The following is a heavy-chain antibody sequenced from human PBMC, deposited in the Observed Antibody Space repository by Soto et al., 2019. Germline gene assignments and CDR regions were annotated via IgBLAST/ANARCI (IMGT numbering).Heavy chain of an antibody. CDR1: GSMFSDYY. J-gene: IGHJ6*02. V-gene: IGHV3-11*05. CDR2: ISTASDT. Sequence: QVQLMQSGGGLVKPGGSLRISCAASGSMFSDYYMTWIRQTRVKGLEWVAYISTASDTTYVDSVSGRFTIYRDNARNSLYLQMNSLRAEDSAVYFCARGHYTMDVWGQGTTVIVS. CDR3: ARGHYTMDV.